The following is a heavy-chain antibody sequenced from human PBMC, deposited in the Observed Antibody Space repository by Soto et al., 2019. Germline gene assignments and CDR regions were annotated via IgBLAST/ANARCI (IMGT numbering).Heavy chain of an antibody. J-gene: IGHJ4*02. CDR2: IHHTGST. V-gene: IGHV4-31*03. CDR1: AGSITSDEYY. Sequence: PSETLSLTCTVSAGSITSDEYYWNWIRYRPGKGLEWIGFIHHTGSTFYNPSLESRASISIDTSESQFSLNLASVTVADTVVYYCARRPTGSGSSFFDYWGPGTLVTVSS. D-gene: IGHD3-10*01. CDR3: ARRPTGSGSSFFDY.